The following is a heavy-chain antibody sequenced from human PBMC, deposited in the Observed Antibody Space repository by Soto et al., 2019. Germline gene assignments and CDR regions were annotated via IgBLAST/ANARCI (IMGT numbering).Heavy chain of an antibody. CDR3: ARSVPNLEISWYFDL. CDR2: ISGYNGYT. CDR1: GYIFSNYG. Sequence: ASVKVSCKASGYIFSNYGLSWVRQAPGQGLEWMGWISGYNGYTKYEQKFQGRVTMTIETSSSTAYMELRSLRADDTAMYFCARSVPNLEISWYFDLWGRGTLVTVSS. J-gene: IGHJ2*01. V-gene: IGHV1-18*01.